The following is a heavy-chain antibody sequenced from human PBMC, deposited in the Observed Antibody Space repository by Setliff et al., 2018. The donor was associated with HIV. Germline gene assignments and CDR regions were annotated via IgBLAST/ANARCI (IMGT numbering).Heavy chain of an antibody. CDR2: IHYGGRS. CDR3: ARHRSKLDWFDP. CDR1: GDSISDDDYY. J-gene: IGHJ5*02. V-gene: IGHV4-39*01. Sequence: KPSETLSLTCTMSGDSISDDDYYWGWIRQPPGKGLEWIGIIHYGGRSYYGPSLKSRVTISVDTSKTQFSLKLRSVAASDTAIYYCARHRSKLDWFDPWGQGTLVTVSS.